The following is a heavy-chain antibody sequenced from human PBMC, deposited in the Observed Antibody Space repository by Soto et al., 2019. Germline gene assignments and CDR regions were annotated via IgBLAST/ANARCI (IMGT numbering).Heavy chain of an antibody. CDR1: GFTFSSYS. D-gene: IGHD6-13*01. CDR2: ISSSSSYI. Sequence: GGSLRLSCAASGFTFSSYSMNWVRQAPGKGLEWVSSISSSSSYIYYADSVKGRFTISRDNAKNSLYLQMNSLRAEDTAVYYCARDRDESSSWYRADLVWFDPWGQGTLVTVSS. J-gene: IGHJ5*02. V-gene: IGHV3-21*01. CDR3: ARDRDESSSWYRADLVWFDP.